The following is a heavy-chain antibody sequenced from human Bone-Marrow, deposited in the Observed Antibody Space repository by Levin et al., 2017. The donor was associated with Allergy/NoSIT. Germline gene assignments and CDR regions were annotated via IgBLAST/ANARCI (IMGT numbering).Heavy chain of an antibody. J-gene: IGHJ3*01. D-gene: IGHD3-10*01. CDR1: EYSFTSYW. Sequence: GESLKISCQGSEYSFTSYWIGWVRQMPGKGLEWMGMIYPGDSETRNTPSFQGQVTISADKSISTAFLQWSSLKASDTAMYYCARRYYYGSGTYDDAFDLWGQGTMVTVSS. CDR3: ARRYYYGSGTYDDAFDL. CDR2: IYPGDSET. V-gene: IGHV5-51*01.